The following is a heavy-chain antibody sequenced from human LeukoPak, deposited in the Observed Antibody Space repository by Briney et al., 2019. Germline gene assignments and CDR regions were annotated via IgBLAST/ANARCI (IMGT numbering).Heavy chain of an antibody. CDR2: INPHSGGT. CDR3: ASHQSSDGY. CDR1: GYTFTSYG. D-gene: IGHD2-15*01. V-gene: IGHV1-2*02. Sequence: GASVKVSCKASGYTFTSYGISWVRQAPGQGLEWMGWINPHSGGTNYAQKFQGRVTMTRDTSISTAYMELSRLTSDDTAVYYCASHQSSDGYWGQGTLVTVSS. J-gene: IGHJ4*02.